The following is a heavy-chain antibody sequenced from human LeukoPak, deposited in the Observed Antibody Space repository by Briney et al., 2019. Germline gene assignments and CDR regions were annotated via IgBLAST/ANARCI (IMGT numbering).Heavy chain of an antibody. CDR2: INPNSGGT. J-gene: IGHJ6*03. Sequence: ASVKVSCKASGYTFTGYYMHWVRQAPGQGLEWMGWINPNSGGTNYAQKFQGRVTMTRDTSISTAYMELSRLRSDDTAVYYCARQGSGSYWDPFFYYMDVWGKGTTVTISS. D-gene: IGHD3-10*01. V-gene: IGHV1-2*02. CDR3: ARQGSGSYWDPFFYYMDV. CDR1: GYTFTGYY.